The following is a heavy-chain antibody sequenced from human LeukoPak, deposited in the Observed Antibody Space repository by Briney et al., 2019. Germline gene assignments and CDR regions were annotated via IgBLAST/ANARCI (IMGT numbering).Heavy chain of an antibody. CDR1: GGSFSGYY. Sequence: PSETLSLTCAVYGGSFSGYYWSWIRQPPGKGLEWIGEINHSGSTNYNPSLKSRVTISVDTSKDQFSLKLSSVTAADTAVYYCARRVNELGGFDHWGQGTLVTVSS. J-gene: IGHJ4*02. V-gene: IGHV4-34*01. CDR2: INHSGST. CDR3: ARRVNELGGFDH. D-gene: IGHD3-16*01.